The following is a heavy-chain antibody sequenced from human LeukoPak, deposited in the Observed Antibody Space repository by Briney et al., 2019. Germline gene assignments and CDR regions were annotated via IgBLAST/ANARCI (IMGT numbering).Heavy chain of an antibody. CDR1: GASISSYY. V-gene: IGHV4-4*07. J-gene: IGHJ4*02. CDR3: ARGNRGYCSTTSCTNGLDY. Sequence: PSETLSLTCTVSGASISSYYWTWIRQPAGKGLEWIGRIYTSGSADYNPSLKSRVTMSVDTSKNQVSLKLSSVTDADTAVYYCARGNRGYCSTTSCTNGLDYWGQGTLVTVSS. D-gene: IGHD2-2*01. CDR2: IYTSGSA.